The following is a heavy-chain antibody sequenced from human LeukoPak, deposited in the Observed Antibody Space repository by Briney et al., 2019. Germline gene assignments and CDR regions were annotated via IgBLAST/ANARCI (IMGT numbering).Heavy chain of an antibody. CDR3: ASVYKNGMDV. V-gene: IGHV1-46*01. CDR2: INPSGAST. J-gene: IGHJ6*02. D-gene: IGHD5-24*01. Sequence: ASVKVSCKASGYIFSSYRIHWVRQAPGQGLEWMGIINPSGASTTYAQKFQGRVTMTRDTSTSTVYMELSSLRSEDTAVYYCASVYKNGMDVWGQGTTVTVSS. CDR1: GYIFSSYR.